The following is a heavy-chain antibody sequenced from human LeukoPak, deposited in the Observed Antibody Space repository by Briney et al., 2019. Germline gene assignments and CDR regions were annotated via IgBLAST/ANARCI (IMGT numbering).Heavy chain of an antibody. D-gene: IGHD3-10*01. CDR3: ARFPGSGSYYLYYFDY. V-gene: IGHV1-69*04. CDR2: IIPILGIA. J-gene: IGHJ4*02. Sequence: GSSVKVSCKASGGTFNSYAISWVRQAPGQGLEWMGRIIPILGIAKYAQKFQGRGTITTDKATSTAYMELSSLRPEDTAVYYCARFPGSGSYYLYYFDYWGQGTLVTVSS. CDR1: GGTFNSYA.